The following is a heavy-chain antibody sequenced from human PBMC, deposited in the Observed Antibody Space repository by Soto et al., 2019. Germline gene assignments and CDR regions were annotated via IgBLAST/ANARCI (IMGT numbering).Heavy chain of an antibody. CDR3: AREGGLTVSTLHGY. J-gene: IGHJ4*02. D-gene: IGHD3-16*01. V-gene: IGHV1-18*01. CDR2: ISTYNGNT. CDR1: GYTFTSYG. Sequence: ASVKVSCKASGYTFTSYGISWVRQAPGQGLEWMGRISTYNGNTNYAQKVQGRLTMTTDTSTSTVYMELRSLRSDDTAVYYCAREGGLTVSTLHGYWGKGTRVTVSS.